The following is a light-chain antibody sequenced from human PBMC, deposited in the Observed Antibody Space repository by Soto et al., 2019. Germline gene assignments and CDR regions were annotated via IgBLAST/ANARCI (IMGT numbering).Light chain of an antibody. V-gene: IGKV1-12*01. CDR2: AAS. J-gene: IGKJ5*01. Sequence: DIQVTQSPSFLSASVGDRVTISCRASQSISRWLAWYQQKPGTAPKLLIYAASTLQSGVPSRFSGSGSGTDFTLTISSLQPEDFATYFCQHSYSNFPITFGQGTRLEIK. CDR3: QHSYSNFPIT. CDR1: QSISRW.